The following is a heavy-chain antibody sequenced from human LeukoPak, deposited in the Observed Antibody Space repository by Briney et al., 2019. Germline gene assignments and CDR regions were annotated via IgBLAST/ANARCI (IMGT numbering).Heavy chain of an antibody. CDR3: ARGVLWSGYLYFAY. CDR1: GFTFSDFY. V-gene: IGHV3-72*01. CDR2: IRNKAKSYTT. J-gene: IGHJ4*02. Sequence: PGRSLRLSCAVSGFTFSDFYMDWGRQAPGKGLEWVGRIRNKAKSYTTEYAASVKGRFTISRDDSKNSLYLQMNSLKAEDTAMYYCARGVLWSGYLYFAYWGQGPLATVSS. D-gene: IGHD3-3*01.